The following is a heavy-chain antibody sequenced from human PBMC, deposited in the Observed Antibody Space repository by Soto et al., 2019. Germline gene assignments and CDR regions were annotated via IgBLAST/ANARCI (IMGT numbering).Heavy chain of an antibody. CDR1: GFIFSDYY. CDR3: ARGAEMSSLTKWFDP. J-gene: IGHJ5*02. Sequence: SLRLSCAASGFIFSDYYMSWTRQAPGKGLEWLAYISRNGNAIFYADTVIAPFTVSRDNAKHSLFLPMDDLSAEHTAMFFCARGAEMSSLTKWFDPWGQGTLVTVSS. CDR2: ISRNGNAI. V-gene: IGHV3-11*01.